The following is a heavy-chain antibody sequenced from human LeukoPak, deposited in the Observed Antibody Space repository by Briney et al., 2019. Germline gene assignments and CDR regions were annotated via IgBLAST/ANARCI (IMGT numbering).Heavy chain of an antibody. J-gene: IGHJ4*02. Sequence: ETLSLTCTVSGGSISSYYWSWVRQAPGKGLEWVSAISGSGGSTYYADSVKGRFTISRDNSKNTLYLQMNSLRAEDTAVYYCAKHKGGKSIAVAGNPDYWGQGTLVTVSS. CDR3: AKHKGGKSIAVAGNPDY. CDR1: GGSISSYY. D-gene: IGHD6-19*01. CDR2: ISGSGGST. V-gene: IGHV3-23*01.